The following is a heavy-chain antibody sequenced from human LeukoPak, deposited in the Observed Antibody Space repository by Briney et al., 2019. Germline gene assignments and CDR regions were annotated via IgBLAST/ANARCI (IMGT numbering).Heavy chain of an antibody. D-gene: IGHD6-13*01. Sequence: GGSLRLSCAASGFTFSSYSMNRVRQAPGKGLEWVSSISSSSSYIYYADSVKGRFTISRDNAKNSLYLQMNSLRAEDTAVYYCARDRSIAAAGIVWYFDYWGRGTLVTVSS. CDR2: ISSSSSYI. CDR1: GFTFSSYS. CDR3: ARDRSIAAAGIVWYFDY. V-gene: IGHV3-21*01. J-gene: IGHJ4*02.